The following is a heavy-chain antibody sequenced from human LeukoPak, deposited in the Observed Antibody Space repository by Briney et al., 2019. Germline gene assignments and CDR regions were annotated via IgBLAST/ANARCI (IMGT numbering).Heavy chain of an antibody. CDR2: ISYDGSNK. CDR3: AREADSSGYYFDY. CDR1: GFTFSSYA. D-gene: IGHD3-22*01. J-gene: IGHJ4*02. Sequence: GGSLRLACAASGFTFSSYAMHWVGQAPGKGLEGVAVISYDGSNKYYADSVKGRFTISRDNSKNTLYLQMNSLRAEDTAVYYCAREADSSGYYFDYWGQGTLVTVSS. V-gene: IGHV3-30*14.